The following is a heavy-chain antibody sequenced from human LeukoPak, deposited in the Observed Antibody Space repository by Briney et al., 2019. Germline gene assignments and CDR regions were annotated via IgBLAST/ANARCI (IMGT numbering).Heavy chain of an antibody. CDR2: ISGSGGST. V-gene: IGHV3-23*01. D-gene: IGHD3-10*01. CDR3: SLLWFGELTDYYYGMDV. CDR1: GFTFSSYA. J-gene: IGHJ6*02. Sequence: GGSLRLSCAASGFTFSSYAMSWVRQAPGKGLEWVSAISGSGGSTYYADSVKGRFTISRDNSKNTLYLQMNSLRAEDTAVYYCSLLWFGELTDYYYGMDVRGQGTTVTVSS.